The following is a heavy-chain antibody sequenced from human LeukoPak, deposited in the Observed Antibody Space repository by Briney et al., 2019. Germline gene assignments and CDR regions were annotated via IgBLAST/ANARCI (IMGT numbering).Heavy chain of an antibody. D-gene: IGHD6-6*01. V-gene: IGHV4-39*01. CDR3: ARHLAARRFDP. J-gene: IGHJ5*02. CDR1: GGSISSNHYY. CDR2: IYYNGST. Sequence: SETLSLTCTVSGGSISSNHYYWGWIRQPPGKGLEWIATIYYNGSTYYNPSLKSRVTIFVDTSKYQFSLKLSSVTAADTAVYYCARHLAARRFDPWGQGTLVTVSS.